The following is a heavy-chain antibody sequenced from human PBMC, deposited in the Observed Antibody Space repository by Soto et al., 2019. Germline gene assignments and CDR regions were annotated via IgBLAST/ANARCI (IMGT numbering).Heavy chain of an antibody. CDR1: GGTFSSYA. CDR3: ARSDPESGTTIWGTESYYYYYGMDV. V-gene: IGHV1-69*06. CDR2: IIPIFGTA. D-gene: IGHD1-1*01. J-gene: IGHJ6*02. Sequence: SVKVSCKASGGTFSSYAISWVRQAPGQGLEWMGGIIPIFGTANYAQKFQGRVTITADKSTSTAYMELSSLRSEDTAVYYCARSDPESGTTIWGTESYYYYYGMDVWGQGTTVTVSS.